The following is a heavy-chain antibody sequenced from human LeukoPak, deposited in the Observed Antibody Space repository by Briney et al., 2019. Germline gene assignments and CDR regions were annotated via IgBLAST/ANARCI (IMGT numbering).Heavy chain of an antibody. CDR2: IRFTGSYI. CDR3: ARDPYGDYVFDY. Sequence: GGSLRLSCAASGFTFSSYSMNWVRQAPGRGLEWVSSIRFTGSYIYYADSVKGRFTISRDDAKNLLSLQMISLRVEDTAVYYCARDPYGDYVFDYWGQGTLVTVSS. V-gene: IGHV3-21*01. J-gene: IGHJ4*02. D-gene: IGHD4-17*01. CDR1: GFTFSSYS.